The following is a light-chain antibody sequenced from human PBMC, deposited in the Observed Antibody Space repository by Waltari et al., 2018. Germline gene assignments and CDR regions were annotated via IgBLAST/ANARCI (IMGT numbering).Light chain of an antibody. CDR3: QQYEDWPRHS. CDR2: GAY. J-gene: IGKJ4*01. CDR1: QNVGTS. Sequence: EIVVPQSPSTLSVSPGARVTLSCRASQNVGTSLAWYQQKPGQTPRLLIFGAYSRASGVPARFSGSGSGTDFTLAISSLQSEDFAVYYCQQYEDWPRHSFGGGTKVQIE. V-gene: IGKV3-15*01.